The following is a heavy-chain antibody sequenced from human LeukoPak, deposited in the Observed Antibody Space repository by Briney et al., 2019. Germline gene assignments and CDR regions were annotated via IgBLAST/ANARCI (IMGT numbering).Heavy chain of an antibody. CDR3: ARDLNYYGSGSYYIGGYYGMDV. V-gene: IGHV3-21*01. CDR1: GFTFSSYW. Sequence: GGSLRLSCAASGFTFSSYWMSWVRQAPGKGLEWVSSISSSSSYIYYADSVKGRFTISRDNAKNSLYLQMNSLRAEDTAVYYCARDLNYYGSGSYYIGGYYGMDVWGKGTTVTVSS. J-gene: IGHJ6*04. D-gene: IGHD3-10*01. CDR2: ISSSSSYI.